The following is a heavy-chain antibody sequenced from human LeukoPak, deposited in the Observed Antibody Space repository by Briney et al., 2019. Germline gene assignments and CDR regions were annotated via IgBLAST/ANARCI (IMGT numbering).Heavy chain of an antibody. CDR2: INPSGGST. D-gene: IGHD4-23*01. CDR3: ARWSGDYGGNSDFDY. J-gene: IGHJ4*02. Sequence: ASVKVSCKASGYTFTSYYMHWVRQAPGQGLEWVGIINPSGGSTSYAQKFQGRVTMTRDTSTSTVYMELSSLRSEDTAVYYCARWSGDYGGNSDFDYWGQGTLVTVSS. CDR1: GYTFTSYY. V-gene: IGHV1-46*01.